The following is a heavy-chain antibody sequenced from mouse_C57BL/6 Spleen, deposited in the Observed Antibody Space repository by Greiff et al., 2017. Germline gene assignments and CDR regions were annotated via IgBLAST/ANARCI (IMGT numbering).Heavy chain of an antibody. Sequence: QVQLQQPGAELVRPGSSVKLSCKASGYTFTRSWMAWVKQRPGQGLEWIGHIYPSDSETQYNQKFKDKATLTVEKSSSTAYMQLSSRTSEDYAVYYWARTGIFDYWGQGTTLTVSS. D-gene: IGHD5-2*01. CDR3: ARTGIFDY. J-gene: IGHJ2*01. V-gene: IGHV1-61*01. CDR1: GYTFTRSW. CDR2: IYPSDSET.